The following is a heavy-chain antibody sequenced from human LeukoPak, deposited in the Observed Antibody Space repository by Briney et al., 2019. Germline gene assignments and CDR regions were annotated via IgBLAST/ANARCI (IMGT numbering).Heavy chain of an antibody. J-gene: IGHJ4*02. D-gene: IGHD6-19*01. Sequence: PGGSLRLSCAVSGFTVSGNYMNWVRHAPGKGLECVSVLYMGGRNIYSGDNTHYADSVKGRFTISRDNSKNTVYLQMNSLRVEDTAVYYCASGREWLPYWGQGTLVTVSS. CDR2: LYMGGRNIYSGDNT. V-gene: IGHV3-53*01. CDR1: GFTVSGNY. CDR3: ASGREWLPY.